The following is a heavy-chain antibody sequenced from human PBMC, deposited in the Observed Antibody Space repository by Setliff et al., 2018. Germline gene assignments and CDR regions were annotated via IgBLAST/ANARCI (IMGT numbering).Heavy chain of an antibody. D-gene: IGHD6-13*01. V-gene: IGHV4-34*01. CDR1: GDSFSGYF. J-gene: IGHJ5*02. Sequence: LSLTCAVYGDSFSGYFWTWIRQPPGKGLEWIGDIDQSGSTNYNPSLKSRLTISVDTSKNQFSLSLSSVTAADTAVYYCAGGAFGSRWYVRPWFDPWGQGTLVNVSS. CDR2: IDQSGST. CDR3: AGGAFGSRWYVRPWFDP.